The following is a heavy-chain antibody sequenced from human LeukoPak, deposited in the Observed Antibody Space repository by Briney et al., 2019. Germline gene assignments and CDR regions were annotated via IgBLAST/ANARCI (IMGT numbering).Heavy chain of an antibody. V-gene: IGHV4-39*07. CDR3: ARGSGWELEQSAFDI. CDR1: GGSISSGGYY. J-gene: IGHJ3*02. Sequence: PSQTLSLTCTVSGGSISSGGYYWSWIRQPPGKGLEWIGSIYYSGSTYYNPSFKSRVTISVDTSKNQFSLKLSSVTAADTAVYYCARGSGWELEQSAFDIWGQGTMVTVSS. CDR2: IYYSGST. D-gene: IGHD1-26*01.